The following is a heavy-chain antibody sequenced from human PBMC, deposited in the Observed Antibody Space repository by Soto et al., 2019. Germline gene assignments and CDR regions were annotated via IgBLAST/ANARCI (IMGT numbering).Heavy chain of an antibody. CDR3: ARVPLMTTVTTAGGMDV. D-gene: IGHD4-4*01. CDR1: GGTFSSYA. Sequence: SVKVSCKASGGTFSSYAISWVRQAPGQGLEWMGGIIPIFGTANYAQKFQGRVTITADKSTSTAYMELSSLRSEDTAVYYCARVPLMTTVTTAGGMDVWGQGTTVTVS. J-gene: IGHJ6*02. V-gene: IGHV1-69*06. CDR2: IIPIFGTA.